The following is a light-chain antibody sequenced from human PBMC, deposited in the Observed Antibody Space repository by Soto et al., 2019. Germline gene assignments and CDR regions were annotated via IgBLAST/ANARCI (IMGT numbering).Light chain of an antibody. V-gene: IGKV3-20*01. CDR1: QSVSSSY. J-gene: IGKJ5*01. Sequence: EIVLTQSPGTLSLSPGERATLSCRASQSVSSSYLAWYQQKPGQAPRLLIYGASSRATGIPDRFSGSGSGTDFTLTISRLEPFYFAVYYCQQYGSSLFFGQGTRLEIK. CDR3: QQYGSSLF. CDR2: GAS.